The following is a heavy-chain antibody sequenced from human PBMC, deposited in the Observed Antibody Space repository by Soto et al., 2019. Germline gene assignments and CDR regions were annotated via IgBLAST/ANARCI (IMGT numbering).Heavy chain of an antibody. CDR2: IYWDDDE. D-gene: IGHD3-16*01. J-gene: IGHJ5*02. CDR1: GVSFSTSGGG. V-gene: IGHV2-5*02. Sequence: SGPTLVNPTQTLTLTCTFSGVSFSTSGGGVGWIRQPPGKALEWLALIYWDDDERYSPSLKSRLTITRDTSKNQVVLKMTNMDPLDTATYYCEDKIGLNNRFDPWGQGILVTVSS. CDR3: EDKIGLNNRFDP.